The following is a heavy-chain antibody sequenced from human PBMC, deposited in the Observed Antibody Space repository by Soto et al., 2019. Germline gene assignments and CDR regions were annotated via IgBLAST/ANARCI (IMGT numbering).Heavy chain of an antibody. V-gene: IGHV1-69*13. J-gene: IGHJ4*02. D-gene: IGHD4-17*01. CDR3: ARDKESGTVTTRGFDY. CDR2: IIPIFGTA. CDR1: GGTFSSYA. Sequence: SVKVSCKASGGTFSSYAISWVRQAPGQGLEWMGGIIPIFGTANYAQKFQGRVTITADESTSTAYMELSSLRSEDTAVYYCARDKESGTVTTRGFDYWGQGTLVTVSS.